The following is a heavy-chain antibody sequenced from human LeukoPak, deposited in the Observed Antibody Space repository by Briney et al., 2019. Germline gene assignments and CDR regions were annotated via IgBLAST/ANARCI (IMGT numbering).Heavy chain of an antibody. J-gene: IGHJ3*02. CDR1: GFTFSSYA. CDR3: ARGEDAFDI. V-gene: IGHV3-30-3*01. Sequence: GRSLRLSCAASGFTFSSYAMHWVRQAPGKGLEWVAVISYDGSNKYYADSVKGRFTISRDNSKNTLYLQMNSLRAEDTAVYYCARGEDAFDIWGQGTMVTVSS. CDR2: ISYDGSNK.